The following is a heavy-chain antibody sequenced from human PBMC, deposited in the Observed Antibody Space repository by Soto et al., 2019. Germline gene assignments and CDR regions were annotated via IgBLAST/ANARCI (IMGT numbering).Heavy chain of an antibody. Sequence: SVKVSCKASGGTFNNYALSWVRQAPGQGLEWMGGIIPIFNSANYAQKFQGRVTITADDSTSTAYMELRSLRPDDTAVYYCAREVTVASYSFDFWGQGTLVTVSS. CDR1: GGTFNNYA. V-gene: IGHV1-69*13. J-gene: IGHJ4*02. D-gene: IGHD5-12*01. CDR2: IIPIFNSA. CDR3: AREVTVASYSFDF.